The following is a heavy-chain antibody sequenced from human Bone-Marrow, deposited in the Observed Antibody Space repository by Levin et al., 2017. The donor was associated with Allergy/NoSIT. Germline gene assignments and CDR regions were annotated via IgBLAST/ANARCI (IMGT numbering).Heavy chain of an antibody. Sequence: PSETLSLTCTVSGGSVSSDGHFWTWIRQPPGKGPEWIGYVYYSGSTNYNPSLKSRVTMSVDTSKNQFSLKLNSVTAADTAMYYCASHHCTSAPCSALLFDSWGQGTLVTVSS. V-gene: IGHV4-61*08. J-gene: IGHJ4*02. D-gene: IGHD2-2*01. CDR2: VYYSGST. CDR3: ASHHCTSAPCSALLFDS. CDR1: GGSVSSDGHF.